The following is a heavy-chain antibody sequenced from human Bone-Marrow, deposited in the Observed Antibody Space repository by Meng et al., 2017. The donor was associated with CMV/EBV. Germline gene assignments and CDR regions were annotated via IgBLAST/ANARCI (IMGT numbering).Heavy chain of an antibody. Sequence: GGSLRLSCVASGISLDNYAMHWVRQAPGKGLEWVAGISWIGYSVGYVASVKGRFTISRDNVENSLFLEMNSLREEDTALYYCVKGGGMKGAYYYSDYGLDVWGQGTTVTVSS. V-gene: IGHV3-9*01. J-gene: IGHJ6*02. CDR2: ISWIGYSV. CDR1: GISLDNYA. D-gene: IGHD3-16*01. CDR3: VKGGGMKGAYYYSDYGLDV.